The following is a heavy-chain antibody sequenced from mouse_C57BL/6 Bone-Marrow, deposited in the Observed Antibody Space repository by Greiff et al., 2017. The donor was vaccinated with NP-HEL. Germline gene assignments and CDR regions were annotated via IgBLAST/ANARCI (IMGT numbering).Heavy chain of an antibody. J-gene: IGHJ2*01. CDR3: ARDPITTVVEGDY. V-gene: IGHV1-55*01. Sequence: QVHVKQSGAELVKPGASVKMSCKASGYTFTSYWITWVKQRPGQGLEWIGDIYPGSGSTNYNEKFKSKATLTVDTSSSTAYMQLSSLTSEDSAVYYCARDPITTVVEGDYWGQGTTLTVSS. D-gene: IGHD1-1*01. CDR2: IYPGSGST. CDR1: GYTFTSYW.